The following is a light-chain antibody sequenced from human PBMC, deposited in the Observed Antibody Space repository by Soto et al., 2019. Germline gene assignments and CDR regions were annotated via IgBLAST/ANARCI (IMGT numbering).Light chain of an antibody. CDR1: SSNIGTNT. Sequence: QSVLTQPPSASGTPGQRVTISCSGTSSNIGTNTVHWYQQLPGTAPKLLIYSNHQRPSGVPDRFSGSKSGTSASLAISGLQSEDEADYFCAAWDDSLNGVVFGGGTKRTV. J-gene: IGLJ2*01. CDR2: SNH. V-gene: IGLV1-44*01. CDR3: AAWDDSLNGVV.